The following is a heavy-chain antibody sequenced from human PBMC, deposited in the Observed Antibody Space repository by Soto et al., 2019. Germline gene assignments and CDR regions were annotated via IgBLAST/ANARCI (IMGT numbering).Heavy chain of an antibody. J-gene: IGHJ4*02. V-gene: IGHV1-18*01. CDR2: ISAYNGNT. Sequence: ASVKVSCKASGYTFTSYGISWVRQAPGQGLEWVGWISAYNGNTNYAQKLQGRVTMTTDTSTSTAYMELRSLRSDDTAVYYCARGPYYYGSGSYYPDYWGQGTLVTVSS. D-gene: IGHD3-10*01. CDR1: GYTFTSYG. CDR3: ARGPYYYGSGSYYPDY.